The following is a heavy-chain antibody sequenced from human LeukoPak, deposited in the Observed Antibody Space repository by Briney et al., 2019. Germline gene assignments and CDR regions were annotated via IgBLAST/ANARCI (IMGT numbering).Heavy chain of an antibody. V-gene: IGHV1-2*02. CDR2: INCNSGGT. D-gene: IGHD4-17*01. CDR1: GYTFTGYY. CDR3: ARDKATVTTPYFDY. Sequence: RASVKVSCKASGYTFTGYYLHWVRQAPGQGLEWMGWINCNSGGTNYAQKFQGRVTMTRDTSISTVYMELSTLIFDDTAVYYCARDKATVTTPYFDYWGQGTQVTVSS. J-gene: IGHJ4*02.